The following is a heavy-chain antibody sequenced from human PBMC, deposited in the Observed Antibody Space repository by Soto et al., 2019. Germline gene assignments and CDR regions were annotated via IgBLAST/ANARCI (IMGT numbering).Heavy chain of an antibody. CDR1: GGSISSGGYY. V-gene: IGHV4-31*03. D-gene: IGHD3-22*01. CDR2: IYYSGST. CDR3: ARGRVYYDSSGYYLDY. Sequence: LSLTCTVSGGSISSGGYYWSWIRQHPGKGLEWIGYIYYSGSTYYNPSLKSRVTISVDTPKNQFSLKLSSVTAADTAVYYCARGRVYYDSSGYYLDYWGQGTLVTVS. J-gene: IGHJ4*02.